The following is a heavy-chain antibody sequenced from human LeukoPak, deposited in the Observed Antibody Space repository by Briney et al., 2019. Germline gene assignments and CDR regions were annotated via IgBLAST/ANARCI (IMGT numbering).Heavy chain of an antibody. D-gene: IGHD2-15*01. CDR2: MSSSGDTI. CDR1: GFTFSDYY. V-gene: IGHV3-11*01. Sequence: PGGSLRLSCAASGFTFSDYYMNWIRQAPGKGLEWISYMSSSGDTIYYADSVMGRFTISRDNAKNSLYLQMNSLRAEDTAVYYCARDGGYCSGGSCYDYWGREPWSPSPQ. J-gene: IGHJ4*02. CDR3: ARDGGYCSGGSCYDY.